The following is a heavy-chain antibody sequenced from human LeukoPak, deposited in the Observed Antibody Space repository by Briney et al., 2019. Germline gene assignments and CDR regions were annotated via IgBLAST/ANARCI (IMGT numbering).Heavy chain of an antibody. CDR2: INHSGST. D-gene: IGHD6-13*01. CDR3: ARRHSSSWYQFAFDI. CDR1: GGSFSGYY. J-gene: IGHJ3*02. Sequence: SETLSLTCAVYGGSFSGYYWSWIRQPPGKGLEWIGEINHSGSTNYNPSLKSRVTISVDTSKNQFSLKLSSVTAADTAVYYCARRHSSSWYQFAFDIWGQGTMVTVSS. V-gene: IGHV4-34*01.